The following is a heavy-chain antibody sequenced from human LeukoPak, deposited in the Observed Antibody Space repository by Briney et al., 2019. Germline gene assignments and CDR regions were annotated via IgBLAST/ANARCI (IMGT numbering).Heavy chain of an antibody. D-gene: IGHD3-22*01. CDR3: ARDGGYDRRKYYFDY. J-gene: IGHJ4*02. Sequence: PGGSLTLSCAASGFTVSSNCMDWVRQAPGKGLEWVSVIYSGGGTYYADSVKGRFTISRDNSKNTLYLHMNSLRAEDTALYYCARDGGYDRRKYYFDYWGQGTLVTVSS. CDR1: GFTVSSNC. V-gene: IGHV3-66*01. CDR2: IYSGGGT.